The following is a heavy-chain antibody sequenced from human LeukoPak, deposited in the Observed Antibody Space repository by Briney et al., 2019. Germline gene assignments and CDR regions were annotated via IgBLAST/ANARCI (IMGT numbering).Heavy chain of an antibody. D-gene: IGHD3-22*01. CDR3: ARKTYYYDSSGYHTLKYYYYMDV. Sequence: SQTLSLTCAISGDSVSSNSVAWNWIRQSPSRGLEWLGRTYYRSKWHNDYAVSVRSRITISPDTSKNQFSLHLNSVTPEDTAVYYCARKTYYYDSSGYHTLKYYYYMDVWGKGTTVTVSS. CDR2: TYYRSKWHN. J-gene: IGHJ6*03. V-gene: IGHV6-1*01. CDR1: GDSVSSNSVA.